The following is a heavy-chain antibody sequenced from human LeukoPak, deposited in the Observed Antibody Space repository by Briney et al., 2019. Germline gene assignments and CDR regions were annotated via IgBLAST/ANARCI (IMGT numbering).Heavy chain of an antibody. D-gene: IGHD6-19*01. Sequence: GGPLRLSCAASGFTFSSYAMSWVRQAPGKGLEWVSAISGSGGSTYYADSVKGRFTISRDNSKNTLYLQMNSLRAEDTAVYYCAKDRQWLGLFDYWGQGTLVTVSS. CDR1: GFTFSSYA. CDR3: AKDRQWLGLFDY. V-gene: IGHV3-23*01. CDR2: ISGSGGST. J-gene: IGHJ4*02.